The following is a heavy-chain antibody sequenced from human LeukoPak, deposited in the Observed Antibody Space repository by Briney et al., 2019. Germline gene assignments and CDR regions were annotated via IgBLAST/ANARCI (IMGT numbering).Heavy chain of an antibody. D-gene: IGHD2-2*01. J-gene: IGHJ6*03. CDR1: GFTFSSYS. CDR3: ARLIRDIVVVPAAEPYYYMDV. Sequence: GESLRLSCAASGFTFSSYSMNWVRQAPGKGLEWVSYISSSSSTIYYADSVKGRFTISRDNAKNSLYLQMNSLRAEDTAVYYCARLIRDIVVVPAAEPYYYMDVWGKGTTVTVSS. V-gene: IGHV3-48*04. CDR2: ISSSSSTI.